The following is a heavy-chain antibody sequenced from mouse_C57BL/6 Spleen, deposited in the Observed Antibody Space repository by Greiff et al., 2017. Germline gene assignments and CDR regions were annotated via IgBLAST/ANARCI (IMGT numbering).Heavy chain of an antibody. V-gene: IGHV1-69*01. CDR2: IDPSDSYT. Sequence: VQLQQPGAELVMPGASVKLSCKASGYTFTSYWMHWVKQRPGQGLEWIGEIDPSDSYTNYNQKFKGKSTLTVDKSSSTAYMQLSSLTSEDSSVYYCARRSSYVTIAMDYWGQGTSVTVSS. D-gene: IGHD2-13*01. CDR3: ARRSSYVTIAMDY. CDR1: GYTFTSYW. J-gene: IGHJ4*01.